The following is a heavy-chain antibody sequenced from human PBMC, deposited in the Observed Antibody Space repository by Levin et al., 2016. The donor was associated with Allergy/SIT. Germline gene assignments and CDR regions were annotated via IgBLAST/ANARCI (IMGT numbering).Heavy chain of an antibody. CDR1: GFTFSSYG. Sequence: GGSLRLSCAASGFTFSSYGMHWVRQAPGKGLEWVAVISYDGSNKYYADSVKGRFTISRDNSKNTLYLQMNSLRAEDTAVYYCAGEWLASPGEDYWGQGTLVTVSS. V-gene: IGHV3-30*03. CDR3: AGEWLASPGEDY. D-gene: IGHD6-19*01. J-gene: IGHJ4*02. CDR2: ISYDGSNK.